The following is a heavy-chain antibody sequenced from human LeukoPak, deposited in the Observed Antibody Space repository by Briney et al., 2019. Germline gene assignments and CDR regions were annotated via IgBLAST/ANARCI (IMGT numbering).Heavy chain of an antibody. Sequence: GGSLRLSCAASGFTFNNYALSWVRQAPGKGLEWVSAISGSGGTTYYADSVKGRFTISRDNSKNTLYLQMNSLRAEDTAVYYCAPSLVHDAFDIWGQGTMVTVSS. D-gene: IGHD6-13*01. J-gene: IGHJ3*02. CDR2: ISGSGGTT. CDR3: APSLVHDAFDI. V-gene: IGHV3-23*01. CDR1: GFTFNNYA.